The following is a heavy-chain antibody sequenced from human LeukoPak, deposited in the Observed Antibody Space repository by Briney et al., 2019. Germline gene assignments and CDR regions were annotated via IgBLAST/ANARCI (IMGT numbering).Heavy chain of an antibody. V-gene: IGHV3-21*01. CDR3: ARFQSGSYSSDY. CDR1: GFTFSSYS. Sequence: PGGSLRLSCAASGFTFSSYSMNWVRQAPGKGLEWVSSITFSSSYIYYADSVKGRFTISRDNAKNSLYLQMDSLRDEDTAVYFCARFQSGSYSSDYWGQGTLVTVSS. D-gene: IGHD1-26*01. CDR2: ITFSSSYI. J-gene: IGHJ4*02.